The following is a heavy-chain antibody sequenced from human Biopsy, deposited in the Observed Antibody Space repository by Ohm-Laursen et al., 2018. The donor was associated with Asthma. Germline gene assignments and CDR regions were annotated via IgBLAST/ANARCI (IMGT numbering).Heavy chain of an antibody. D-gene: IGHD2/OR15-2a*01. CDR1: GYTFSDSW. V-gene: IGHV5-51*01. Sequence: ESLKLSCKASGYTFSDSWIGWVRQMPGKGLGWMGIIFAANSETKYSPSFQGQVTISADMSISTAFLQWSSLKASDTAIYYCARFIDGTFFVDYWGQGTLVTVSS. CDR2: IFAANSET. J-gene: IGHJ4*02. CDR3: ARFIDGTFFVDY.